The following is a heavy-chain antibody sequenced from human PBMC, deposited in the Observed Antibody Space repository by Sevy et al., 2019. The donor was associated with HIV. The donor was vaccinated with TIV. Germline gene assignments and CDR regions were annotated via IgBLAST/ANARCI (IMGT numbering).Heavy chain of an antibody. J-gene: IGHJ4*02. CDR3: ASQRGGYERLYYFAS. Sequence: GRSLRLSCVASGFTYSMNWVRQAPGKGLEWVSYISDSSATIHYAESVKGRFTISRDNAKNSLYLQMNTLRAEDTAVYYCASQRGGYERLYYFASWGQGTLVTVSS. CDR2: ISDSSATI. D-gene: IGHD5-12*01. CDR1: GFTYS. V-gene: IGHV3-48*01.